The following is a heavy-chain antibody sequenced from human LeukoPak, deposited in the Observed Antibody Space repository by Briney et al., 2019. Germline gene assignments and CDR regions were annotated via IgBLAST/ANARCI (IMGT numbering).Heavy chain of an antibody. D-gene: IGHD2-15*01. V-gene: IGHV1-18*01. CDR3: AREGFCSGGNCYSTLNWFDP. CDR1: GYRFTSYG. J-gene: IGHJ5*02. Sequence: ASVTVSCKASGYRFTSYGITWVRQAPGQGLEWMGWISAYNGNTNYAQKLQGRVTLTTDTSTSTAYMELRSLRSDDTAVYYCAREGFCSGGNCYSTLNWFDPWGQGTLVTVSS. CDR2: ISAYNGNT.